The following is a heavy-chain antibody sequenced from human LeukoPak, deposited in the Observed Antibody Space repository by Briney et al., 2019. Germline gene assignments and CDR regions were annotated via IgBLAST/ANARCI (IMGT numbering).Heavy chain of an antibody. CDR3: AKRFDIVVVPAAKFRPYYFDY. Sequence: PGGSLRLSCAASGFTFSNYWMNWVRQAPGKGLEWVSAISGSGGSTYYADSVKGRFTISRDNSKNTLYLQMNSLRAEDTAVYYCAKRFDIVVVPAAKFRPYYFDYWGQGTLVTVSS. V-gene: IGHV3-23*01. J-gene: IGHJ4*02. D-gene: IGHD2-2*01. CDR1: GFTFSNYW. CDR2: ISGSGGST.